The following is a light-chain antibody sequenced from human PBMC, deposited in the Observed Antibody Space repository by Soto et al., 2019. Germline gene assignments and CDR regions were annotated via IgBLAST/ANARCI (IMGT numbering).Light chain of an antibody. CDR1: SSDVGGYDY. CDR3: CSYTSSSTRV. CDR2: EVS. J-gene: IGLJ1*01. Sequence: QSALTQPASVSGSPGQSVTISCTGTSSDVGGYDYVSWYQQHPGKAPKLIISEVSDRPSGVSYRFSGSKSGNTASLTISGLQPEDEADYYCCSYTSSSTRVFGTGTKVTVL. V-gene: IGLV2-14*01.